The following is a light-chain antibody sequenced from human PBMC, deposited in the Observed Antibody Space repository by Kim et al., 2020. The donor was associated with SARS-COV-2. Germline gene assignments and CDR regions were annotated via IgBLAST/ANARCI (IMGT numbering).Light chain of an antibody. J-gene: IGKJ1*01. V-gene: IGKV3-20*01. Sequence: SPGERPALPCRASQSVSSSYLAWYQQKPGQAPRLLIYGASSRATGIPDRFSGSGSGTDFTLTISRLEPEDFAVYYCQQYGSSPRTFGQGTKVDIK. CDR1: QSVSSSY. CDR3: QQYGSSPRT. CDR2: GAS.